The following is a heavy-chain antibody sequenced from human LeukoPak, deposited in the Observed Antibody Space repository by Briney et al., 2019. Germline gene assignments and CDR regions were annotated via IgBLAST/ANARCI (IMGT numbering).Heavy chain of an antibody. D-gene: IGHD4-17*01. CDR2: IIPILGIA. Sequence: SVKVSCKASGGTFSSYAISWVRQAPGQGLEWMGGIIPILGIANYAQKFQGRVTITADKSTSTAYMELSSLRSEDTAVYYCARGGAGYGDYVFPAWGQGTLVTVSS. CDR3: ARGGAGYGDYVFPA. CDR1: GGTFSSYA. V-gene: IGHV1-69*10. J-gene: IGHJ5*02.